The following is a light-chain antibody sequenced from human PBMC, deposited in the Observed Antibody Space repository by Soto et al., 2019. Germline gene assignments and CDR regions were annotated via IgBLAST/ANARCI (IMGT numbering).Light chain of an antibody. CDR3: QQDYNLPIT. V-gene: IGKV3D-7*01. Sequence: IVLTQSPGTLSLSPGERGTLSCRASHILGTLYISWYQQRPGQAPRLLIYGASTRATGIPARFSGSGRGSGTDFTLTISSVQAEDFAVYYRQQDYNLPITFGQGTRLEIK. CDR1: HILGTLY. J-gene: IGKJ5*01. CDR2: GAS.